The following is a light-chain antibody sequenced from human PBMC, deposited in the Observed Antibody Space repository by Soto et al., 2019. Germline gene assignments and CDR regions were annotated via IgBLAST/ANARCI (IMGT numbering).Light chain of an antibody. J-gene: IGKJ4*01. CDR1: QDISNY. Sequence: DIQMTQSPSFLSASVRDRVTITCRASQDISNYLAWYQQKPGKVPKLLIYAASTLQSGVPSRFSGSGSGTDFTLTISSLQPEDVATYYCQKYNIAPHTFGGGTKVEIK. CDR3: QKYNIAPHT. V-gene: IGKV1-27*01. CDR2: AAS.